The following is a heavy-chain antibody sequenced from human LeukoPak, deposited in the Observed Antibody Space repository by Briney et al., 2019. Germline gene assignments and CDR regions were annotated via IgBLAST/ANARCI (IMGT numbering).Heavy chain of an antibody. CDR1: GYSFTSYW. CDR2: IYPGDSDT. CDR3: ARPIAAAGTEFGY. Sequence: GESLKISCKGFGYSFTSYWIGWVRQMPGKGLEWMGIIYPGDSDTSYSPSFQGQVTISADKSISTAYLQWSSLKASDTAMYYCARPIAAAGTEFGYWSQGTLVTVSS. V-gene: IGHV5-51*01. J-gene: IGHJ4*02. D-gene: IGHD6-13*01.